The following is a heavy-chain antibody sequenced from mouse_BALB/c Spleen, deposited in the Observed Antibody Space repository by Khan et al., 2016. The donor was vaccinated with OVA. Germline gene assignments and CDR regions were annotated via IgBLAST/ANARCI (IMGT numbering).Heavy chain of an antibody. CDR3: ARGTPSDY. CDR2: IYPGDGDT. Sequence: QVRLQQSGAELARPGASVKLSCKASGYTFTSYWMQWVKQRPGQGLEWIGAIYPGDGDTRYTQKFKGKATLTADKSSSTAYMQLSNLASEDSAVYYCARGTPSDYWGQGTTLTVSS. CDR1: GYTFTSYW. V-gene: IGHV1-87*01. J-gene: IGHJ2*01.